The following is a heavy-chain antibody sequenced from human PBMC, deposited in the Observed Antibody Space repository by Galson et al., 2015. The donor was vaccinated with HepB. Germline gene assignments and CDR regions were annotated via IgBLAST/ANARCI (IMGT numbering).Heavy chain of an antibody. CDR3: ARIQSIWSGFLEDAFDI. Sequence: CLRLSCAASGFTFSSQAMNWVRQAPGKGLEWVSSISSSSSYIYYADSVKGRFTISRDNAKNSLYLQMNSLRAEDTAVYYCARIQSIWSGFLEDAFDIWGQGTMVTVSS. V-gene: IGHV3-21*01. D-gene: IGHD3-3*01. J-gene: IGHJ3*02. CDR2: ISSSSSYI. CDR1: GFTFSSQA.